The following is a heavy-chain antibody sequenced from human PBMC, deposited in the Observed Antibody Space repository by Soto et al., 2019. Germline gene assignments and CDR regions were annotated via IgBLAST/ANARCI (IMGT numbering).Heavy chain of an antibody. CDR2: INHSGST. D-gene: IGHD3-3*01. J-gene: IGHJ4*02. CDR1: GGSFGGYY. V-gene: IGHV4-34*01. Sequence: SETLSLTCAVYGGSFGGYYGSWIRQPPGKGLEWIGEINHSGSTNYNPSLKSRVTISVDTSKNQFSLKLSSVTAADTAVYYCASYDFWSGSDYWGQGTLVTVSS. CDR3: ASYDFWSGSDY.